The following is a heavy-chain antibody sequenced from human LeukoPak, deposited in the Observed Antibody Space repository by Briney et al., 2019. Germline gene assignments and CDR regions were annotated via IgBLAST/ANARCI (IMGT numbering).Heavy chain of an antibody. D-gene: IGHD1-26*01. V-gene: IGHV1-46*01. J-gene: IGHJ4*02. CDR2: INPSGGST. CDR3: AGESIVGATGNFDY. Sequence: ASVKVSCKASGYTFTSYYMHWVRQAPGQGLEWMGIINPSGGSTSYAQKFQGRDTMTRDTSTSTVYMELSSLRSEDTAAYYCAGESIVGATGNFDYWGQGTLVTVSS. CDR1: GYTFTSYY.